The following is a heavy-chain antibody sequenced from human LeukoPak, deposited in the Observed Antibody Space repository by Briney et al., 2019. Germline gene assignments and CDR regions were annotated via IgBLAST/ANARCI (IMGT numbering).Heavy chain of an antibody. Sequence: GGSLRLSCAASGFTFSSYGMHWVRQAPGKGLEWVAFIRYDGSYKYYADSVKGRFTISRDNSENTLYLQMNSLRAEDAAVYYCAKDPPSGYCSGGSCYSYFQHWGQGTLVTVSS. V-gene: IGHV3-30*02. J-gene: IGHJ1*01. D-gene: IGHD2-15*01. CDR3: AKDPPSGYCSGGSCYSYFQH. CDR2: IRYDGSYK. CDR1: GFTFSSYG.